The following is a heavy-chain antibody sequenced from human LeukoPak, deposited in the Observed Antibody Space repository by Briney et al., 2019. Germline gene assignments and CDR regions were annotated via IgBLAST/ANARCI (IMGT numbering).Heavy chain of an antibody. D-gene: IGHD6-6*01. CDR2: INPNSGGT. V-gene: IGHV1-2*06. Sequence: ASVEVSCKASGYTFTGYYMHWVRQAPGQGLEWMGRINPNSGGTNYAQKFEGRVTMTRDTSISTAYMELSRLRSDDTAVYYCARDSEGSSDAFDIWRQGTMVTVSS. CDR3: ARDSEGSSDAFDI. J-gene: IGHJ3*02. CDR1: GYTFTGYY.